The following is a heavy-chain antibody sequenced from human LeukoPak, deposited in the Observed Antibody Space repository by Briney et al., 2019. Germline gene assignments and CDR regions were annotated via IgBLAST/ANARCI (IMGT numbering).Heavy chain of an antibody. CDR3: ARSSDTRFGELVL. CDR1: GLSFSTSA. V-gene: IGHV3-64*02. D-gene: IGHD3-16*01. J-gene: IGHJ1*01. CDR2: ISSDGGST. Sequence: AGGSLRLSCAASGLSFSTSAMHWVRQAAGKGLEYVAAISSDGGSTYHADSVKGRFTISRDNSKNTLYLQMGSLRTEDMAMYYCARSSDTRFGELVLWGQGTLVTVSS.